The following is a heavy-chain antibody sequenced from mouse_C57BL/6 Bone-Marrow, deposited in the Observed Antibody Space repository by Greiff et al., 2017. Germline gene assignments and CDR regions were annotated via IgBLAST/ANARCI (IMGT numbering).Heavy chain of an antibody. CDR1: GFTFSDYG. D-gene: IGHD4-1*01. CDR3: ARDAGTGAWFAY. J-gene: IGHJ3*01. CDR2: ISSGSSTI. V-gene: IGHV5-17*01. Sequence: EVQLEESGGGLVKPGASVKLSCAASGFTFSDYGMHWVRQAPGKGLEWVAYISSGSSTIYYAETVKGLFTISRDNAKTTLFLQMTSLRSEDTAMYDCARDAGTGAWFAYWGQGTLVTVAA.